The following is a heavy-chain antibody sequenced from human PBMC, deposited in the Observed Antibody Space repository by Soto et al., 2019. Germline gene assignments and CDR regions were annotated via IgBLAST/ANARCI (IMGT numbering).Heavy chain of an antibody. CDR3: ARGNVLRVYY. CDR1: GGSFSGYY. V-gene: IGHV4-34*01. D-gene: IGHD1-26*01. Sequence: SETLSLTCAVYGGSFSGYYWSWIRQPPGKGLEWIGEINHSGSTNYNPSLKSRVTISVDTSKNQFSLKLSSVTAADTAVYYCARGNVLRVYYWGHGTLVTVSS. J-gene: IGHJ4*01. CDR2: INHSGST.